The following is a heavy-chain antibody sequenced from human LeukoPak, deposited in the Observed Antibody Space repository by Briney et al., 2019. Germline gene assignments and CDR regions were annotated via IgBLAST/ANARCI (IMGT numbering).Heavy chain of an antibody. V-gene: IGHV1-2*02. J-gene: IGHJ4*02. CDR2: INPNSGDT. CDR3: AREISSGWSDY. Sequence: GASVKVSCKASGYTFTGYYMHWVRQAPGQGLEWMGWINPNSGDTNYAQKFQGRVTTTRDTSISTAYMELSGLRSDDTAVYYCAREISSGWSDYWGQGTLVTVSS. D-gene: IGHD6-19*01. CDR1: GYTFTGYY.